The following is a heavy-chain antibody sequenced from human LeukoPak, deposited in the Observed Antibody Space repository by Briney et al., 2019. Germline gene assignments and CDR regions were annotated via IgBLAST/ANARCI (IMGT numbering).Heavy chain of an antibody. D-gene: IGHD2-15*01. J-gene: IGHJ5*02. V-gene: IGHV3-7*03. CDR1: GFTFSSYG. CDR3: ARDKFYCSGGSCYLNWFDP. Sequence: GGSLRLSCAASGFTFSSYGMSWVRQAPGKGLEWVANIRQDGSEKYYVDSVKGRFTISRDNAKNSLYLQMNSLRAEDTAVYYCARDKFYCSGGSCYLNWFDPWGQGTLVTVSS. CDR2: IRQDGSEK.